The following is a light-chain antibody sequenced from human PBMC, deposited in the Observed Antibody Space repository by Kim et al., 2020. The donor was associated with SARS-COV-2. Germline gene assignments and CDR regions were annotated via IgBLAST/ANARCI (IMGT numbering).Light chain of an antibody. CDR3: QQYSDYPWT. CDR1: QGITYW. V-gene: IGKV1-5*03. CDR2: KAS. Sequence: ASVGERVTLTCRASQGITYWLAWYQQKPGRAPNLLIYKASTLETGVPSRFSGSGSGTEFTLTISSLQPDDFATYYCQQYSDYPWTFGQGTKVDIK. J-gene: IGKJ1*01.